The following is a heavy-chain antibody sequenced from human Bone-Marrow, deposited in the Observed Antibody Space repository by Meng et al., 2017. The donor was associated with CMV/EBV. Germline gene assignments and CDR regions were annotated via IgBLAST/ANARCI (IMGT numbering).Heavy chain of an antibody. D-gene: IGHD1-26*01. CDR2: ISGSGGSR. Sequence: AMSWVRQAPGKGLEWVSGISGSGGSRYCADSVKGRFAISSDNSKNTLYLQMNSLRAEDTAVYYCAKGSGARMGAGDWGQGTLVTVSS. CDR1: A. CDR3: AKGSGARMGAGD. J-gene: IGHJ4*02. V-gene: IGHV3-23*01.